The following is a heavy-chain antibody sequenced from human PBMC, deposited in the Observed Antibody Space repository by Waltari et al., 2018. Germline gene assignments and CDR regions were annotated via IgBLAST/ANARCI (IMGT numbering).Heavy chain of an antibody. V-gene: IGHV4-39*07. CDR2: IYYSGST. CDR3: ARSLQGPDRQYYYYGMDV. CDR1: GCSISSSSYY. J-gene: IGHJ6*02. Sequence: QLQLQESGPGLVKPSETLSLTCTVSGCSISSSSYYWGWIRQPPGKGLEWIGSIYYSGSTYYNPSLKSRVTISVDTSKNQFSLKLSSVTAADTAVYYCARSLQGPDRQYYYYGMDVWGQGTTVTVSS.